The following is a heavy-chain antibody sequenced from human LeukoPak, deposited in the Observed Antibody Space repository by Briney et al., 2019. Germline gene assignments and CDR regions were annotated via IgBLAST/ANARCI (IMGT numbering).Heavy chain of an antibody. J-gene: IGHJ4*02. CDR2: INPNNGGT. Sequence: ASVKLSCKSSGYIFTTYFIHWVRQAPGQGLELMGLINPNNGGTNYLQKFHGRVTMTRDTSITTPYMELTRPRPAETAVDYCATEVAYDILAGYQDYWGQGTLVTVSS. D-gene: IGHD3-9*01. CDR3: ATEVAYDILAGYQDY. V-gene: IGHV1-2*02. CDR1: GYIFTTYF.